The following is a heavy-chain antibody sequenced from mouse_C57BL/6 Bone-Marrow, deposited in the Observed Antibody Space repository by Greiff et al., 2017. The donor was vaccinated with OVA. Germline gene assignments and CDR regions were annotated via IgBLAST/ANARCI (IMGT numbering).Heavy chain of an antibody. CDR2: ISYDGSN. CDR1: GYSITSGYY. J-gene: IGHJ1*03. Sequence: ESGPGLVKPSQSLSLTCSVTGYSITSGYYWNWLRQFPGNKLEWMGYISYDGSNNYNPSLKNRISITRDTSKNQVFLKLNSGTTEDTATYYCADWDGDWYFDVWGTGTTVTVSS. CDR3: ADWDGDWYFDV. V-gene: IGHV3-6*01. D-gene: IGHD4-1*01.